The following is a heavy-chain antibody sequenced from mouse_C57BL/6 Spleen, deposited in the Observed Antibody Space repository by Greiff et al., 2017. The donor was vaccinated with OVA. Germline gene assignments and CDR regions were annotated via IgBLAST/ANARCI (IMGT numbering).Heavy chain of an antibody. Sequence: EVKLMESGGGLVQPGGSMKLSCVASGFTFSNYWMNWVRQSPEKGLEWVAQIRLKSDNYATHYAESVKGRFTISRDDSKSSVYLQMNNLRAEDTGIYYCTADGGPWFAYWGQGTLVTVSA. CDR3: TADGGPWFAY. CDR2: IRLKSDNYAT. J-gene: IGHJ3*01. V-gene: IGHV6-3*01. CDR1: GFTFSNYW.